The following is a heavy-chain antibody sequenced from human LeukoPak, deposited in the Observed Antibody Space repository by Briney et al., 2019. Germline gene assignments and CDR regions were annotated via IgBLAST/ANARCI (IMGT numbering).Heavy chain of an antibody. D-gene: IGHD3-22*01. J-gene: IGHJ3*02. CDR1: GGSISSYY. CDR3: ARGNPYYYDSSGYYIPGAFDI. Sequence: PSETLSLTCTVSGGSISSYYWSWIRQPPGKGLEWIGYMYYSGSTNYNPSLKSRVTISVDTSKNQFSLKLSSVTAADTAVYYCARGNPYYYDSSGYYIPGAFDIWGQGTMVTVSS. CDR2: MYYSGST. V-gene: IGHV4-59*01.